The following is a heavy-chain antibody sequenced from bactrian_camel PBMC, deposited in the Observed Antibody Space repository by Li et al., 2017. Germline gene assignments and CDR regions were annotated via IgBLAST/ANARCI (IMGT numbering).Heavy chain of an antibody. D-gene: IGHD2*01. Sequence: HVQLVESGGGSVQAGGSLRLSCAASGHSLSDYCMAWFRQAPGKEREGVAALDSDGEITYADSVKGRFTISRDNAKNTVYLKLNSLRTEDTAMYYCAVTTTTYSPVFGQGTQVTVS. CDR2: LDSDGEI. J-gene: IGHJ4*01. CDR1: GHSLSDYC. V-gene: IGHV3S53*01.